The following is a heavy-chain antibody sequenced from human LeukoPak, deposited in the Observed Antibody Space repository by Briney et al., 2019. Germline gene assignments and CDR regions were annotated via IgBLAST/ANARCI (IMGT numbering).Heavy chain of an antibody. V-gene: IGHV7-4-1*02. CDR1: GYTFTSYA. CDR2: INTNTGNP. CDR3: ARVAAVAAPAWFDP. J-gene: IGHJ5*02. D-gene: IGHD2-15*01. Sequence: ASVKVSCKASGYTFTSYAMNWVRQAPGQGLEWMGWINTNTGNPTYAQGFTGRFVFSLDTSVSTAYLQISSLKAEDTAVYYCARVAAVAAPAWFDPWGQGTLVTVSS.